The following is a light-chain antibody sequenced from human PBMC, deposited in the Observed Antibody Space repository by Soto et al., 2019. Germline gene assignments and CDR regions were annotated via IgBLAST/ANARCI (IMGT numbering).Light chain of an antibody. CDR1: QDITTD. J-gene: IGKJ4*01. CDR2: EAS. CDR3: QQYDNVPLT. Sequence: DIKRTQSPSSLSAPVGDIVTITCQASQDITTDSNGYQQHPGKPPKVLIYEASNLETGVPSRFSGSGSGTDFTFTISSLQPEDIATYFCQQYDNVPLTFGGGTKVEIK. V-gene: IGKV1-33*01.